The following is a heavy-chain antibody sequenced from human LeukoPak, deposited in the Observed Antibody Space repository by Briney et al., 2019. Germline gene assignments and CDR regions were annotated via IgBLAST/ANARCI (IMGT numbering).Heavy chain of an antibody. Sequence: ASVRVSCKASGYTFTSYAMNWVRQAPGQGLEWMGWINTNTGNPTYAPGFTGRFVFSLDTSVSTAYLQISSLKAEDTAVYYCARDIGSGWTYYYGMDVWGQGTTVTVSS. V-gene: IGHV7-4-1*02. CDR2: INTNTGNP. CDR3: ARDIGSGWTYYYGMDV. J-gene: IGHJ6*02. CDR1: GYTFTSYA. D-gene: IGHD6-19*01.